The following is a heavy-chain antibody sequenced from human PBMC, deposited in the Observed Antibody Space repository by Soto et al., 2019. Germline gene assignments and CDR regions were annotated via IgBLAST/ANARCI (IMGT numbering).Heavy chain of an antibody. CDR2: ISFDGSNK. J-gene: IGHJ5*02. D-gene: IGHD2-15*01. V-gene: IGHV3-30-3*01. CDR1: GFTFSSYA. Sequence: GGSLRLSCAASGFTFSSYAMHWVRQAPGKGLEWVAIISFDGSNKYYADSVKGRFTISRDNSKNTLHLQMNSLRAEDTAVYYCARDGDCSGGSCYSRWFDPWGQGTLVTVSS. CDR3: ARDGDCSGGSCYSRWFDP.